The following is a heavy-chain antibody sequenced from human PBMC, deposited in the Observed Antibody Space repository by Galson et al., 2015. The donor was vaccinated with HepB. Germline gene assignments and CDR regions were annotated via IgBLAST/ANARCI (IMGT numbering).Heavy chain of an antibody. CDR1: GFSFSTYS. Sequence: SLRLSCAASGFSFSTYSMNWVRQAPGKGLEWVAYISSLSGTIHYADSVKGRFTISRDNAKNSLYLQMNSLRDEDTAIYYCARDYRDATRDWYFDLWGRGALVTVSS. V-gene: IGHV3-48*02. D-gene: IGHD4-17*01. CDR2: ISSLSGTI. CDR3: ARDYRDATRDWYFDL. J-gene: IGHJ2*01.